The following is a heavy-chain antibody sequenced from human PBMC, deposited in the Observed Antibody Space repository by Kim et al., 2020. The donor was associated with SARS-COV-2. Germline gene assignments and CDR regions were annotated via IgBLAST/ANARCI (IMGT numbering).Heavy chain of an antibody. Sequence: GGSLRLSCAASGFTVSSNYMSWVRQAPGKGLEWVSVIYSGGSTYYADSVKGRFTISRDNSKNTLYLQMNSLRAEDTAVYYCARVAPYYDILTGAFDIWGQGTMVTVYS. CDR2: IYSGGST. D-gene: IGHD3-9*01. CDR1: GFTVSSNY. J-gene: IGHJ3*02. CDR3: ARVAPYYDILTGAFDI. V-gene: IGHV3-53*01.